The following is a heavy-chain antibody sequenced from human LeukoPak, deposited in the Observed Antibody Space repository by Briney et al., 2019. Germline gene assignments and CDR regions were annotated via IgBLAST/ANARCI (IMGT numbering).Heavy chain of an antibody. J-gene: IGHJ4*02. D-gene: IGHD3-10*01. CDR3: ARLYYYGSGSYYYYFDY. CDR2: IYYSGST. CDR1: GGSINSGGYY. Sequence: SETLSLTCTVSGGSINSGGYYWSWIRQHPGKGLEWIGYIYYSGSTYYNPSLKSRVTISVDTSKNQFSPKLSSVTAADTAVYYCARLYYYGSGSYYYYFDYWGQGTLVTVSS. V-gene: IGHV4-31*03.